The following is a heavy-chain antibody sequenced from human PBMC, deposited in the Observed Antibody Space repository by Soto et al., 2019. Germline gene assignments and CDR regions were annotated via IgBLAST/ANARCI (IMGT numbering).Heavy chain of an antibody. D-gene: IGHD2-15*01. CDR1: GDTISSTRW. V-gene: IGHV4-4*02. CDR3: ARHARYCSGGSCYSGRFDY. CDR2: IYHLGRT. J-gene: IGHJ4*02. Sequence: SETLSLTCTVSGDTISSTRWRSWVRLSPEKGLEWIGEIYHLGRTNYNPSLKSRVTISVDTSKNQFSLKLSSVTAADTAVYYCARHARYCSGGSCYSGRFDYWGQGTLVTVSS.